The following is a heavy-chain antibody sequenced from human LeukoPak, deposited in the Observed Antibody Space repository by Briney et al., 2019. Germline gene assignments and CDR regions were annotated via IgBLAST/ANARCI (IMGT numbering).Heavy chain of an antibody. J-gene: IGHJ4*02. V-gene: IGHV3-30-3*01. Sequence: PGGSLRLSCAASGFTFNSYAMHWVRQAPGKGLEWVAVISYDGNNKYYADSVKGRFTISRDNSKNTLHLQMNSLRAEDTAVYYCARDPYNGYYDGSGSSKFDYWGQGTLVTVSS. CDR2: ISYDGNNK. CDR3: ARDPYNGYYDGSGSSKFDY. CDR1: GFTFNSYA. D-gene: IGHD3-10*01.